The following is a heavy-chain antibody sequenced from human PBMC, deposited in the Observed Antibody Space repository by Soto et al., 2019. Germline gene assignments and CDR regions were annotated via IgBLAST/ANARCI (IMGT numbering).Heavy chain of an antibody. J-gene: IGHJ4*02. CDR3: ARDPVAYSSGSDY. Sequence: AASVKVSCKASGGTFSSYAISWVRQAPGQGLEWMGGIIPIFGTANYAQKFQGRVTITADKSTSTAYMELSSLRSEDTAVYYCARDPVAYSSGSDYWGQGTLVTVSS. V-gene: IGHV1-69*06. CDR2: IIPIFGTA. CDR1: GGTFSSYA. D-gene: IGHD6-19*01.